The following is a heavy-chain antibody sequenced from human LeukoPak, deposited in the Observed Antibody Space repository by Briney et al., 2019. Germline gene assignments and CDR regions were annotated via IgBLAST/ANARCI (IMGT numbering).Heavy chain of an antibody. CDR1: GSSFTSYW. Sequence: AGESLKISSKASGSSFTSYWIGWVRQMPGKGMEWMGVIYPGDSDTRYSPSFQGQVTMSADKSISTAYLQWSSLKASDTAMYYCARQDYYHSSGYFFDYWGQGTLVTVSS. D-gene: IGHD3-22*01. V-gene: IGHV5-51*01. CDR2: IYPGDSDT. J-gene: IGHJ4*02. CDR3: ARQDYYHSSGYFFDY.